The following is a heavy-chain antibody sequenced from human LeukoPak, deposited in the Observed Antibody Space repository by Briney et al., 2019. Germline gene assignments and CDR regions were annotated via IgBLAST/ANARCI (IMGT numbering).Heavy chain of an antibody. CDR2: INHSGST. CDR1: GGSFSGYY. Sequence: SETLSLTCAVYGGSFSGYYWSWIRHPPGKGLEWIGEINHSGSTNYNPSLKSRVTISVDTSKNQFSLKLSSVTAADTAVYYCARVHGRYTSKMGYWGQGTLVTVSS. D-gene: IGHD1-26*01. V-gene: IGHV4-34*01. CDR3: ARVHGRYTSKMGY. J-gene: IGHJ4*02.